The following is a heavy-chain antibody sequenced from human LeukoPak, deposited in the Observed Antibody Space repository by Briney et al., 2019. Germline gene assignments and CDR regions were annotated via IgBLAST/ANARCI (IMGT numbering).Heavy chain of an antibody. J-gene: IGHJ4*02. CDR1: GFTFSSYW. CDR2: IKQDGSEK. D-gene: IGHD3-22*01. Sequence: PGGSLRLSCAASGFTFSSYWMSWVRQAPGKGLEWVANIKQDGSEKYYVDSVKGRFTISRDNAKNSLYLQMNSLRAEDTAVYYCAKEHSGGYPDYWGQGTLVTVSS. V-gene: IGHV3-7*03. CDR3: AKEHSGGYPDY.